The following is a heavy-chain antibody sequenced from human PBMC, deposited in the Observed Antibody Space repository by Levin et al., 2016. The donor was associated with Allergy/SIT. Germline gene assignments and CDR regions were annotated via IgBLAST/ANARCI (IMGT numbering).Heavy chain of an antibody. CDR1: GFTFSRYW. CDR2: IKQDGSEK. CDR3: ARGVGIDY. J-gene: IGHJ4*02. Sequence: GGSLRLSCAASGFTFSRYWMTWVRQAPGKGLEWVANIKQDGSEKYYVDSVKGRFTISRDNAKNSLYLQMNSLRAEDTAVYYCARGVGIDYWGQGTLVTVSS. D-gene: IGHD3-10*01. V-gene: IGHV3-7*01.